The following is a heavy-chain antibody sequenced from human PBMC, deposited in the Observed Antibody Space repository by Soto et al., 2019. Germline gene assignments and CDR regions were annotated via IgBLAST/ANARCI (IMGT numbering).Heavy chain of an antibody. J-gene: IGHJ4*02. D-gene: IGHD3-10*01. Sequence: PSETLSLTCAVYGGSFSGYYWSWIRQPPGKGLEWIGEINHSGSTNYNPSLKSRVTISVDTSKNQFSLKLSSVTAADTAVYYCARGIDYYGPTRGNYFDYWGQGTLVTVSS. V-gene: IGHV4-34*01. CDR1: GGSFSGYY. CDR3: ARGIDYYGPTRGNYFDY. CDR2: INHSGST.